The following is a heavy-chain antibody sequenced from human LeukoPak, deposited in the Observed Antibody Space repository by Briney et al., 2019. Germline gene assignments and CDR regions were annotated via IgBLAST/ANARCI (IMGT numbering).Heavy chain of an antibody. CDR3: ARANPGTYYDFWSGTTYYFDY. CDR2: ISAYNGNT. Sequence: ASVKVSCKASGYTFTSYGISWVRQAPGQGLEWMGWISAYNGNTNYAQKLQGRVTMTTDTSTSTAYMELRSLRSDDTAVYYCARANPGTYYDFWSGTTYYFDYWGQGTLVTVSS. J-gene: IGHJ4*02. CDR1: GYTFTSYG. V-gene: IGHV1-18*01. D-gene: IGHD3-3*01.